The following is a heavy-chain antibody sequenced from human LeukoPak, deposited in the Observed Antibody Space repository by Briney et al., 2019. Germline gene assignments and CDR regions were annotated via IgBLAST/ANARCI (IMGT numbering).Heavy chain of an antibody. V-gene: IGHV4-34*01. Sequence: SETLSLTCAVYSGSFSGYYWSWIRQPPGKGLDWIGEINHNGSTNYNPSFKSRVTISVNTSKNQFSLKLSSVTAADTAVYYCASYCSSTSCYDMDVWGKGTTVTVSS. CDR2: INHNGST. CDR3: ASYCSSTSCYDMDV. CDR1: SGSFSGYY. D-gene: IGHD2-2*01. J-gene: IGHJ6*03.